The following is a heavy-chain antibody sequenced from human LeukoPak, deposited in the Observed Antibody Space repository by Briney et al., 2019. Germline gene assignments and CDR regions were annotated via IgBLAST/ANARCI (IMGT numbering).Heavy chain of an antibody. Sequence: SVKVSCKASGGTFSSHAISWVRQAPGQGLEWMGRIIPILGIANYAQKFQGRVTITADKSTSTAYMELSSLRSEDTAVYYCARVRQQLGYWFDPWGQGTLVTVSS. V-gene: IGHV1-69*04. CDR2: IIPILGIA. D-gene: IGHD6-13*01. CDR1: GGTFSSHA. CDR3: ARVRQQLGYWFDP. J-gene: IGHJ5*02.